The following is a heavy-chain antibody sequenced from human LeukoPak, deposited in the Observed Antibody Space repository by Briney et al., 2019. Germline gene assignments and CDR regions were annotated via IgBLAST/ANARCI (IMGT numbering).Heavy chain of an antibody. J-gene: IGHJ6*03. CDR3: ARVPRSLRFLEWLPQGPYYYYYYMDV. V-gene: IGHV1-2*02. D-gene: IGHD3-3*01. CDR1: GYTFTGYY. Sequence: GASVKVSCKASGYTFTGYYMHWVRQAPGQGLEWMGWINPNSGGTNYAQKFQGRVTMTRDTSISTAYMELSSLRSEDTAVYYCARVPRSLRFLEWLPQGPYYYYYYMDVWGKGTTVTVSS. CDR2: INPNSGGT.